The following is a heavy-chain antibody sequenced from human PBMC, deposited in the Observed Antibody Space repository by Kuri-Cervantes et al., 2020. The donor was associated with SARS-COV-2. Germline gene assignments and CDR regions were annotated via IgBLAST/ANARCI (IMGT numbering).Heavy chain of an antibody. Sequence: GGSLRLSCAASGFTFSSYDMHWVCQATGKGLEWVSAIGTAGDPYYPGSVKGRFTISRENAKNSLYLQMNSLRAGDTAVYYCARGVGAAVAGTLITIYYYYGMDVWGQGTTVTVSS. CDR1: GFTFSSYD. CDR3: ARGVGAAVAGTLITIYYYYGMDV. V-gene: IGHV3-13*05. CDR2: IGTAGDP. J-gene: IGHJ6*02. D-gene: IGHD6-19*01.